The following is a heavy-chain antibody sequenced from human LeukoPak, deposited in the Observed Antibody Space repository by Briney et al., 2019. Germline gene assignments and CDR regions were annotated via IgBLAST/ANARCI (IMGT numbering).Heavy chain of an antibody. CDR1: GGSISSYY. J-gene: IGHJ4*02. CDR3: AREEGRGYSSGWYDFDY. CDR2: ILYSGST. Sequence: PSESLSLTCPVSGGSISSYYWSWIRPPPGKGLEWIGYILYSGSTNYNPSIKSRVTISVDTSKNQFSLKLSSVTAADTAVYYCAREEGRGYSSGWYDFDYWGQGTLVTV. V-gene: IGHV4-59*01. D-gene: IGHD6-19*01.